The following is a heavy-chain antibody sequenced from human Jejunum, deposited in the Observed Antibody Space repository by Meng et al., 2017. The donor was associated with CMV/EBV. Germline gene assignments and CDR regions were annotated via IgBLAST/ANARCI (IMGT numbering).Heavy chain of an antibody. CDR1: AG. CDR3: TTEVCTATNCYTKGAFDI. CDR2: IKRKTDGGTT. D-gene: IGHD2-2*01. J-gene: IGHJ3*02. V-gene: IGHV3-15*01. Sequence: AGMTWVREAPGKGLEWVGRIKRKTDGGTTDYAGPVKDRFTISRDDSKNTLYLQMNSLKTEDTAVYYCTTEVCTATNCYTKGAFDIWGQGTMVTVSS.